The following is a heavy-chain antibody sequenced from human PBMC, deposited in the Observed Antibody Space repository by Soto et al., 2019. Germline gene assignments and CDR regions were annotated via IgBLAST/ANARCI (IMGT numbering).Heavy chain of an antibody. V-gene: IGHV3-30*18. CDR2: ISSDGSNE. Sequence: PGGSLRLSCAASGFTFSTYGMHWVRQPPGKGLEWVAVISSDGSNEHYADPVKGRFTISRDNSKNTLYLQMNSLRVEDTAVYYCAKTIPTYSGDSRGRGALVVYWGQGALVTVSS. CDR3: AKTIPTYSGDSRGRGALVVY. J-gene: IGHJ4*02. CDR1: GFTFSTYG. D-gene: IGHD3-22*01.